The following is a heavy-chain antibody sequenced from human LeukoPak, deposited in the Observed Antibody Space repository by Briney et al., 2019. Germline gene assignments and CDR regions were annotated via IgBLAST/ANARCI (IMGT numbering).Heavy chain of an antibody. J-gene: IGHJ4*02. CDR2: IYHSGST. Sequence: SETLSLTCTVSGYSISSGYYWGWIRQPPGKGLAWIGSIYHSGSTYYNPSLKSRVTISVDTSKNQFSLKLSSVTAADTAVYYCARVGSSGYYSPFDYWGQGTLVTVSS. CDR3: ARVGSSGYYSPFDY. D-gene: IGHD3-22*01. CDR1: GYSISSGYY. V-gene: IGHV4-38-2*02.